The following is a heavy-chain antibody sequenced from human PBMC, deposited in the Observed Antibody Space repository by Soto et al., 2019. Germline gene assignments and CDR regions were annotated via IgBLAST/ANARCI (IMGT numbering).Heavy chain of an antibody. Sequence: PSETMSLSYTVSGGSISSYYWSWIRQPPEKGLEWIGYIYYSGRTNYNPSLKSRVTISVDTSKNQFSLKLSSVTAADTAVYYCAGTRGYCSGGSCPTVVDFWGQGTLVTVSS. CDR2: IYYSGRT. CDR1: GGSISSYY. CDR3: AGTRGYCSGGSCPTVVDF. J-gene: IGHJ4*02. D-gene: IGHD2-15*01. V-gene: IGHV4-59*01.